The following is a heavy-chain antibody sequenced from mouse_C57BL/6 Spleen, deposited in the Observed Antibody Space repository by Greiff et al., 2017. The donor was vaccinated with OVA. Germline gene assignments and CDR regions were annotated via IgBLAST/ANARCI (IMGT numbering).Heavy chain of an antibody. CDR1: GYTFTSYW. D-gene: IGHD2-4*01. J-gene: IGHJ4*01. V-gene: IGHV1-50*01. CDR3: ARRGSYYDYDAGAMDY. Sequence: QVQLQQPGAELVKPGASVKLSCKASGYTFTSYWMQWVKQRPGQGLEWIGEIDPSDSYTNYNQKFKGKATLTVDTSSSTAYMQLSSLTSEDSAVYYCARRGSYYDYDAGAMDYWGQGTSVTVSS. CDR2: IDPSDSYT.